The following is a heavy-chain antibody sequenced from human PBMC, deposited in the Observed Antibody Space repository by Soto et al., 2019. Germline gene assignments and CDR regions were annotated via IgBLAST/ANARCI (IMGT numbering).Heavy chain of an antibody. CDR2: ISYDGSKK. CDR3: AKAYSGPFDV. CDR1: GFTFSSYD. V-gene: IGHV3-30*18. J-gene: IGHJ3*01. Sequence: PGGSLRLSCAASGFTFSSYDITWVRQAPGKGQEWVAVISYDGSKKYYADSVKGLFTISRDNSKNTLYLQVNSLRAEDTAVYYCAKAYSGPFDVWGQGTMVTVSS. D-gene: IGHD1-26*01.